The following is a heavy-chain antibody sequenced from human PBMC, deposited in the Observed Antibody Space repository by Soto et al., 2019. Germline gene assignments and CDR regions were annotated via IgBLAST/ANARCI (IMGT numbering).Heavy chain of an antibody. CDR2: INPRGGST. J-gene: IGHJ6*02. V-gene: IGHV1-46*01. Sequence: QVQLVQSGAEVKKPGASVKVSCKASGYTFTSYYMHWVRQAPGQGLEWRGIINPRGGSTSYAQKFQGRVTMTRDTSTSTVYIELSSLRSEDTAVYYCAREQSGPSMDVWGQGTTVTVSS. CDR1: GYTFTSYY. D-gene: IGHD4-4*01. CDR3: AREQSGPSMDV.